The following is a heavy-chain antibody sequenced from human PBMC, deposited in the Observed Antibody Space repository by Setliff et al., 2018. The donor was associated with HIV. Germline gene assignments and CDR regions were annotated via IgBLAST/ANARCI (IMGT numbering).Heavy chain of an antibody. CDR3: ARGSYYYDSSGYYPDAFDI. J-gene: IGHJ3*02. CDR1: GNSFTSYW. V-gene: IGHV5-51*01. CDR2: IYLGDSDT. D-gene: IGHD3-22*01. Sequence: PGESLTISCEGSGNSFTSYWNGWVRQMPGKGLEWMGIIYLGDSDTRYSPSFQGQVTISADKSISTAYLQWSSLKASDTAMYYCARGSYYYDSSGYYPDAFDIWGQGTMVTVSS.